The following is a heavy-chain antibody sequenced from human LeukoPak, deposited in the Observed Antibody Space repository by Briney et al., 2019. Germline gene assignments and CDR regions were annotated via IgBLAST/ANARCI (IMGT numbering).Heavy chain of an antibody. Sequence: PSQTLSLTCTDCGGSISSGSYYWSWIRQPAGKGLEWIGRIYTSGSADYNPSLKSRVTILVDTSRNQFSLKLSSVTAADTAVYYCARATQVWEWLHRWGGGTLVTVSS. CDR1: GGSISSGSYY. CDR3: ARATQVWEWLHR. D-gene: IGHD3-3*01. V-gene: IGHV4-61*02. J-gene: IGHJ4*02. CDR2: IYTSGSA.